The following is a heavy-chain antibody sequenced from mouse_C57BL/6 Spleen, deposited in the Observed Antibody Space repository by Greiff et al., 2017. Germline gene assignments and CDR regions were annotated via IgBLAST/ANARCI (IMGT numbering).Heavy chain of an antibody. V-gene: IGHV1-64*01. CDR1: GYTFTSYW. CDR2: IHPNSGST. CDR3: ARDYYGSSYGY. D-gene: IGHD1-1*01. Sequence: QVQLQQPGAELVKPGASVKLSCKASGYTFTSYWMHWVKQRPGQGLEWIGMIHPNSGSTNYNEKFKSKATLTVDKSSSTAYMQISSRTSEDSAFYYCARDYYGSSYGYWGQGTTLTVSS. J-gene: IGHJ2*01.